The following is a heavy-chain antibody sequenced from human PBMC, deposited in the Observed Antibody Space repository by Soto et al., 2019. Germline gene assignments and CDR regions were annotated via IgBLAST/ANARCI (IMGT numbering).Heavy chain of an antibody. CDR3: AHAGDYDLLTFDH. CDR2: IYWDDDK. Sequence: QITLKESGPTLVRPAQTLTLTCAFSGFSLTTYDMGVAWIRQPPGKPLECLALIYWDDDKRYSPSLKDSLAISKDTSRNQVVLTITNMDPGDTATYFCAHAGDYDLLTFDHWGPGTLVTVSS. V-gene: IGHV2-5*02. CDR1: GFSLTTYDMG. D-gene: IGHD4-17*01. J-gene: IGHJ4*02.